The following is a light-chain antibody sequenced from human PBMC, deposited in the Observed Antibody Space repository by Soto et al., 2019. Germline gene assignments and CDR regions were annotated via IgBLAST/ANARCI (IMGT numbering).Light chain of an antibody. CDR2: DAS. J-gene: IGKJ1*01. V-gene: IGKV3-20*01. Sequence: DIVLTQSPGTLSLSPGEGATLSCRASQSVRANYVAWYQQKPGQAPRVLIYDASSGATGIPDRFSGSGSGTDFTLAISRLEPEDFAVYYCLQYGSSPRTFGQGTKVEIK. CDR3: LQYGSSPRT. CDR1: QSVRANY.